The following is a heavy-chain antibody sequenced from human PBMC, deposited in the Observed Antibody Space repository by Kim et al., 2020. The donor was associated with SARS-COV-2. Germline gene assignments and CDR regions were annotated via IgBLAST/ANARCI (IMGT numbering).Heavy chain of an antibody. CDR1: GFTFSSYA. CDR3: AKDLPHYDSSGYATAYYYGMDV. D-gene: IGHD3-22*01. Sequence: GGSLRLSCAASGFTFSSYAMSWVRQAPGKGLEWVSAISGSGGSTYYADSVKGRFTISRDNSKNTLYLQMNSLRAEDTAVYYCAKDLPHYDSSGYATAYYYGMDVWGQGTTVTVSS. CDR2: ISGSGGST. J-gene: IGHJ6*02. V-gene: IGHV3-23*01.